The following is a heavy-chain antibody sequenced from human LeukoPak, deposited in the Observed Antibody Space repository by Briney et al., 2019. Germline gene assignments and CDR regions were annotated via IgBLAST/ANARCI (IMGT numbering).Heavy chain of an antibody. CDR2: IIPIFGTA. V-gene: IGHV1-69*13. J-gene: IGHJ3*02. D-gene: IGHD3-10*01. CDR1: GGTFSSYA. Sequence: ASVKVSCKASGGTFSSYAISWVRQAPGQGLEWMGGIIPIFGTANYAQKFQGRVTITADESTSTAYMELSSLRSEDTAVYYCARGKRGYYGSGSPPPPWRAFDIWGQGTMVTVSS. CDR3: ARGKRGYYGSGSPPPPWRAFDI.